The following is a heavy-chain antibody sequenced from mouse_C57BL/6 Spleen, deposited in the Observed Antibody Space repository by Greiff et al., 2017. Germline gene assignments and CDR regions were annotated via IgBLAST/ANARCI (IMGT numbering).Heavy chain of an antibody. CDR2: IYPGDGDT. CDR1: GYAFSSYW. D-gene: IGHD4-1*01. J-gene: IGHJ2*01. CDR3: ARRANWDVYYFDY. V-gene: IGHV1-80*01. Sequence: VQLQQSGAELVKPGASVKISCKASGYAFSSYWMNWVKQRPGKGLEWIGQIYPGDGDTNSNGKFKGKATLTAAKSSSTAYMQLSSLTSEDSAVYFCARRANWDVYYFDYWGQGTTLTVSS.